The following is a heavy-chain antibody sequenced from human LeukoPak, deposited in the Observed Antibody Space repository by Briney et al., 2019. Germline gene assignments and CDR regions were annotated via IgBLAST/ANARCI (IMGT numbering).Heavy chain of an antibody. CDR1: GFTFSSFA. J-gene: IGHJ4*02. V-gene: IGHV3-64*01. CDR3: ARGSEGFLDY. CDR2: ISSDGGST. Sequence: TGGSLRLSCAASGFTFSSFAMHWVRQAPGKGLEYVSAISSDGGSTRYANSVKGGFIISRDNSKNTLYLQMGSLRTEDMAVYYCARGSEGFLDYWGQGTLVTVSS.